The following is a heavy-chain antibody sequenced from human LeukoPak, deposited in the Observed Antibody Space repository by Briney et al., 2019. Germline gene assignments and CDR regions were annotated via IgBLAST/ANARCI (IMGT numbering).Heavy chain of an antibody. Sequence: GGSLRLSCAASGFTFSDYYMSWLRQAPGKGLEWVSYISSSGSTIYYADSVKGRFTISRDNAKNSLYLQMNSLRAEDTAVYYCARVRGKLSYYYYYMDVWGKGTTVTVSS. CDR1: GFTFSDYY. J-gene: IGHJ6*03. D-gene: IGHD4-23*01. V-gene: IGHV3-11*01. CDR2: ISSSGSTI. CDR3: ARVRGKLSYYYYYMDV.